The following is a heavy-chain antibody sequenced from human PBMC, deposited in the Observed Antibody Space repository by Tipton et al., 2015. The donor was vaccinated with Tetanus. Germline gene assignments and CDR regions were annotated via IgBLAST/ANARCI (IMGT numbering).Heavy chain of an antibody. J-gene: IGHJ4*02. Sequence: GSLRLSCAASGSTFSNYGMNWVRQTPGKGLEWVANMKPDGSEGYYVASARGRFTISRDNAKNSLYLQMNSLRAEDTAVYYCARDDMIGTSDYWGQGTLVTISS. CDR1: GSTFSNYG. CDR2: MKPDGSEG. D-gene: IGHD1-1*01. CDR3: ARDDMIGTSDY. V-gene: IGHV3-7*01.